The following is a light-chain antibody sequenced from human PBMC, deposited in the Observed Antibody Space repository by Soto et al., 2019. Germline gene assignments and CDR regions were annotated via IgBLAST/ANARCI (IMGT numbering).Light chain of an antibody. CDR3: QQYTGPPTT. CDR2: GAS. V-gene: IGKV3-20*01. Sequence: EIVLTPSPGTLSLSPGERATLSCRTSQSISSSYLAWYQQKPGQAPRLLIYGASTRDAGIPDRFSGSGSGTDFTLTITRLEPEDSAVYFCQQYTGPPTTFGQGTRLEI. J-gene: IGKJ5*01. CDR1: QSISSSY.